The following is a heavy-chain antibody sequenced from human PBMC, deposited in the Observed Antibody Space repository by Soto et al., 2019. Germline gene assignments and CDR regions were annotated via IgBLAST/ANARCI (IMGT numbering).Heavy chain of an antibody. D-gene: IGHD1-7*01. CDR3: AHRRISLRLNWNLFDY. Sequence: SGPTLVNPTQTLTLTCTFSGFSLSTSGVGVSWIRQPPGKALEWLALIYWNDDKRYSPSLKSRLTITKDTSKNQVVLTMTNMDPVDTATYYCAHRRISLRLNWNLFDYWGQGTLVTVSS. V-gene: IGHV2-5*01. CDR1: GFSLSTSGVG. J-gene: IGHJ4*02. CDR2: IYWNDDK.